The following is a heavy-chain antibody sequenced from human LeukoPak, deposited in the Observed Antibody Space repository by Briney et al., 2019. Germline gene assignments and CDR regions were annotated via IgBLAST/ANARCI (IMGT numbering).Heavy chain of an antibody. D-gene: IGHD3-22*01. V-gene: IGHV4-39*07. CDR1: VGSITSSIHY. J-gene: IGHJ4*02. CDR2: LYYSGST. CDR3: ARIGYDSSGNYPVADY. Sequence: SETLSLTCSVSVGSITSSIHYWGWIRQPPGKGLEWIGSLYYSGSTYYNPSLKTRVTILEDTSKNQFSLKLSSVTAADTAVYYCARIGYDSSGNYPVADYWGQGTLVTVSS.